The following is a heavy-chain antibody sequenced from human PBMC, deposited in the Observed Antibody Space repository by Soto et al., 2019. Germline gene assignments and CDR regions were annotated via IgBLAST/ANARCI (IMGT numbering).Heavy chain of an antibody. Sequence: EVQLVESGGGLIQPGGSLRLSCAVSGFTVSNNYMSWVRQAPGKGLEGVSVIYSGGYTAYGDSVKGRFTISRDNSKNTTNPKTNSPGAAGTAVYSCGTHPGGGGYWGQGTLVTVSS. CDR2: IYSGGYT. CDR1: GFTVSNNY. CDR3: GTHPGGGGY. V-gene: IGHV3-53*01. D-gene: IGHD3-10*01. J-gene: IGHJ4*02.